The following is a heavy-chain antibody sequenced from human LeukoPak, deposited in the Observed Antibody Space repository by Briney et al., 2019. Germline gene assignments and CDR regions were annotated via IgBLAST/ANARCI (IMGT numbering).Heavy chain of an antibody. CDR1: GGPFSGYY. Sequence: SETLSLTCAVYGGPFSGYYWSWIRQPPGKGLEWIGEINHSGSTNYNPSLKSRVTISVDTSKNQFSLKLSSVTAADTAVYYCARRTDGYRKIDYWGQGILVTVSS. CDR3: ARRTDGYRKIDY. CDR2: INHSGST. D-gene: IGHD5-24*01. J-gene: IGHJ4*02. V-gene: IGHV4-34*01.